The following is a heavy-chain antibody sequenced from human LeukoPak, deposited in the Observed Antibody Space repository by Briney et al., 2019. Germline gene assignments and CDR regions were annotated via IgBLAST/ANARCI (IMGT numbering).Heavy chain of an antibody. J-gene: IGHJ6*03. CDR3: AKQYYDFWSGYPDYYYYYMDV. D-gene: IGHD3-3*01. V-gene: IGHV3-30*18. CDR1: GFTFSSYG. Sequence: QAGGSLRLSCAASGFTFSSYGMHWVRQAPGKGLEWVAVISYDGSNKYYADSVKGRFTISRDNSKNTLYLQMNSLRAEDTAVYYCAKQYYDFWSGYPDYYYYYMDVWGKGTTVTVSS. CDR2: ISYDGSNK.